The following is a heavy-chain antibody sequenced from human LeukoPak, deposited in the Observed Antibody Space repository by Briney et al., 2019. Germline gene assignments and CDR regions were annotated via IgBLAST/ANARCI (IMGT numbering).Heavy chain of an antibody. CDR3: AKDKIVGDGRWDFDY. CDR2: VTGAGNI. J-gene: IGHJ4*02. V-gene: IGHV3-23*01. D-gene: IGHD2-15*01. CDR1: GFSLTAFA. Sequence: GGSLRLSCVGSGFSLTAFAMGWVRQAPGKGLEWVSGVTGAGNIYYADSEKGRFAISKDNSKSTVYLQMNGLRVEDTALYFCAKDKIVGDGRWDFDYWGQGTLVTVSS.